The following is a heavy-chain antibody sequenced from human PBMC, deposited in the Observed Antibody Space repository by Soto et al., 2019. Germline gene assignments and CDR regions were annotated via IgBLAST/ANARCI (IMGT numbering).Heavy chain of an antibody. CDR1: VFTFSRDG. Sequence: GCLILSFAASVFTFSRDGMSWGRQAPGKGLEWVSLITDNGGSTYYADSVKGRFTISRDNTKNTLFLQINSLRAEDTAVYYCAKERATTTAFDYWGQGAMVTVSS. J-gene: IGHJ4*02. V-gene: IGHV3-23*01. CDR2: ITDNGGST. D-gene: IGHD4-17*01. CDR3: AKERATTTAFDY.